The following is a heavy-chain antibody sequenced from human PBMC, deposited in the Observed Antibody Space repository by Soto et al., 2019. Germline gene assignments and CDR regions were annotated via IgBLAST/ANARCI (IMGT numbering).Heavy chain of an antibody. D-gene: IGHD3-3*01. CDR3: ANSPRLERWSGYSY. V-gene: IGHV3-23*01. CDR2: ISGSGGST. Sequence: EVQLLESGGGLVQPGGSLRLSCAASGFTFSSYAMSWVRQAPGKGLEWVSAISGSGGSTYYADSVKGRFTISRDNSKNTLYLQLNSLRAEDTAVYYCANSPRLERWSGYSYWGQGTLVTVSS. CDR1: GFTFSSYA. J-gene: IGHJ4*02.